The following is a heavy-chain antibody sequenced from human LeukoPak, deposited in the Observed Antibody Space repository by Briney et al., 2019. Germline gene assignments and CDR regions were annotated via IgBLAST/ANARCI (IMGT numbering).Heavy chain of an antibody. V-gene: IGHV3-30-3*01. CDR2: ISYDGSNK. CDR3: ARGVEVVAADY. J-gene: IGHJ4*02. CDR1: GFPFSSYA. D-gene: IGHD2-15*01. Sequence: TGGSLRLSCAASGFPFSSYAMHGARQAPAKGREWVAVISYDGSNKYYADSVKGRFTISRDNSKNTLYLQMNSLRAEDTAVYYCARGVEVVAADYWGQGTLVTVSS.